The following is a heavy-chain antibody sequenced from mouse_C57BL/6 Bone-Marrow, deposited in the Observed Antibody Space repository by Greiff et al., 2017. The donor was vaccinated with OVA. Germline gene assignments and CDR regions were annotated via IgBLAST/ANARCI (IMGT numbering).Heavy chain of an antibody. V-gene: IGHV14-4*01. J-gene: IGHJ4*01. CDR3: TTPLYYSNVYAMDY. Sequence: EVQLQESGAELVRPGASVKLSCTASGFNIKDDYMHWVKQRPEQGLEWIGWIDPENGDTEYASKFQGKATITADTSSNTAYLQLSSLTSEDTAVYYCTTPLYYSNVYAMDYWGQGTSVTVSS. CDR1: GFNIKDDY. CDR2: IDPENGDT. D-gene: IGHD2-5*01.